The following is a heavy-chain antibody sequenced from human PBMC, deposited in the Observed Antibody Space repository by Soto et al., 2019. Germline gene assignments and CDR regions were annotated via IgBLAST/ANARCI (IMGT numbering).Heavy chain of an antibody. CDR2: ISPGGDST. CDR1: GFNFNIYA. V-gene: IGHV3-23*04. Sequence: EVQLVESGGGLVQPGGSLRLSCAASGFNFNIYAMTWVRQAPGKGLEWVSTISPGGDSTYFADFVKGRVTISRDNSKNTLSLQMNSLRAEDTATYFCAKALGNPYYYYYMDVWGTGTTVTVSS. J-gene: IGHJ6*03. D-gene: IGHD1-1*01. CDR3: AKALGNPYYYYYMDV.